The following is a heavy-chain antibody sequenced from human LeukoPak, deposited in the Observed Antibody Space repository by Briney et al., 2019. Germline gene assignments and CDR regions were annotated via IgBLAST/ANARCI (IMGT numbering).Heavy chain of an antibody. D-gene: IGHD1-1*01. CDR3: AREGWTTKSFDY. CDR2: INPNSGDT. Sequence: GASVKVSCKASGYSLTGYYMHWVRQVPGQGLEWMGWINPNSGDTNYAQNFQGRVTMTRDTSISTAYMELSRLRSDDTAVYYCAREGWTTKSFDYWGQGTLVTASS. CDR1: GYSLTGYY. V-gene: IGHV1-2*02. J-gene: IGHJ4*02.